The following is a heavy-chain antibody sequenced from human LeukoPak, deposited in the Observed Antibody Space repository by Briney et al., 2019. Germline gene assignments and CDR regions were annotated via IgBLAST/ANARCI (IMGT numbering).Heavy chain of an antibody. Sequence: SETLSLTCAVSGYSISSGFYWGWIRQPPGKGLEWIGTIYHSGSTYYNPSLKSRVTISVDTSKNQFSLKLTSVTAADTAVYFCARGTCSSTSSSGRYFDYWGQGTLVTVSS. V-gene: IGHV4-38-2*01. CDR2: IYHSGST. CDR3: ARGTCSSTSSSGRYFDY. J-gene: IGHJ4*02. D-gene: IGHD2-2*01. CDR1: GYSISSGFY.